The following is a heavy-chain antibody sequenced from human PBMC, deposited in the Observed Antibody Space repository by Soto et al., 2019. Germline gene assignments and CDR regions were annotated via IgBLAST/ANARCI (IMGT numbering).Heavy chain of an antibody. CDR1: GYAFTTYG. CDR3: ARGRYGDY. CDR2: ISAHNGNT. V-gene: IGHV1-18*01. D-gene: IGHD1-1*01. Sequence: QVHLVQSGAEVKKPGASVKVSCQGSGYAFTTYGITWVRQAPGQGLEWMGWISAHNGNTNYAQKRQGTVTVTRDTSTRTAYMELRSLRYDDTAVYDCARGRYGDYWGQGALVTVSS. J-gene: IGHJ4*02.